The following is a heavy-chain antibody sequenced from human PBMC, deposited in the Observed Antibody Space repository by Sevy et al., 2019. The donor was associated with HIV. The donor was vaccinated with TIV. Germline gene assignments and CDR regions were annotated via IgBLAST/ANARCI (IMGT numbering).Heavy chain of an antibody. CDR1: GFTFSSYN. D-gene: IGHD2-21*02. J-gene: IGHJ4*02. CDR2: IDTSGTVR. V-gene: IGHV3-48*02. Sequence: GGSLRLSCAASGFTFSSYNMVWVRQAPGRGLGWVSYIDTSGTVRFYADSVEGRFTISIDNAKNSLWLQMNSLRDGDTAVYFCARASGLRANFLDYWGQGTLVTVSS. CDR3: ARASGLRANFLDY.